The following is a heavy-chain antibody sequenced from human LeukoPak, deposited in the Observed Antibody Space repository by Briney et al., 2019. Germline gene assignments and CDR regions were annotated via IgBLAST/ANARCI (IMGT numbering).Heavy chain of an antibody. V-gene: IGHV1-2*02. J-gene: IGHJ3*02. CDR1: GYTFTGYY. CDR2: INPNSGGT. Sequence: GASVKVSCKAPGYTFTGYYMHWVRQAPGQGLEWMGWINPNSGGTNYAQKFQGRVTMTRDTSISTAYMELSRLRSDDTAVYYCARIHDPIVVVSAAVNWDAFDIWGQGTMVTVSS. D-gene: IGHD2-2*01. CDR3: ARIHDPIVVVSAAVNWDAFDI.